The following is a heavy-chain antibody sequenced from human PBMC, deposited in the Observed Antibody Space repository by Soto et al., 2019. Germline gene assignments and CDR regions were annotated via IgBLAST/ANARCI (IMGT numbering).Heavy chain of an antibody. CDR3: ARAPAGVGATVFSY. J-gene: IGHJ4*02. D-gene: IGHD1-26*01. CDR1: GYRFIDFY. V-gene: IGHV1-2*02. Sequence: QVTLVQSGAEVKKPGASMKLSCQPSGYRFIDFYLHWLRQAPGQPPEWVGWINPDTGGTNYAQKFQGRVTVDSDRSIGTAYLELRGLTSDDTAVYYCARAPAGVGATVFSYWGQGTLVSVS. CDR2: INPDTGGT.